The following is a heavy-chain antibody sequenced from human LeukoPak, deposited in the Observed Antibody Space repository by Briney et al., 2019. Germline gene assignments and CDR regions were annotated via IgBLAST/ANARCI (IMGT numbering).Heavy chain of an antibody. Sequence: PGGSLRLSCAASGFTFSRYWMSWVRQAPGKGLEWVSVIYSGGSTYYADSVKGRFTISRDNSKNTLYLQMNSLRAEDTAVYYCVGPGRNYDSSGYFDYWGQGTLVTVSS. CDR1: GFTFSRYW. CDR2: IYSGGST. D-gene: IGHD3-22*01. CDR3: VGPGRNYDSSGYFDY. V-gene: IGHV3-53*01. J-gene: IGHJ4*02.